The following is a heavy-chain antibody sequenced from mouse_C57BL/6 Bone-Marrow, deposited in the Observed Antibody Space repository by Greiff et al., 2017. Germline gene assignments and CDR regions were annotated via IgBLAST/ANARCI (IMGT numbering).Heavy chain of an antibody. D-gene: IGHD1-1*01. CDR2: IYPGDGAT. CDR1: GYAFSSSW. Sequence: VQLQQSGPELVKPGASVKISCKASGYAFSSSWMNWVKQRPGKGLEWIGRIYPGDGATHYNGKFKGTATLTADNSSSTAYMQHSSLISEDAAVYYCGRGDYYGSHSGFAYWGQGTLVTVSA. J-gene: IGHJ3*01. V-gene: IGHV1-82*01. CDR3: GRGDYYGSHSGFAY.